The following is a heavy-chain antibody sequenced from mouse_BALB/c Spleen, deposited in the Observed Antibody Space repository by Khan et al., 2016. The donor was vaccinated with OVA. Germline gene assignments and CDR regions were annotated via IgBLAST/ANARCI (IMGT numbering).Heavy chain of an antibody. J-gene: IGHJ3*01. CDR1: GFTFSTYG. CDR3: SRLAYYYNSEGFAY. V-gene: IGHV5-6*01. Sequence: EVELVESGGDLVKPGGSLKLSCAASGFTFSTYGMSWVRQTPEKRLEWVATISTGGTYTYYPDSVKGRFTISRENAKNTLYLQLSSLKSEDTAIYYCSRLAYYYNSEGFAYWGQGTLVTVSA. D-gene: IGHD1-1*01. CDR2: ISTGGTYT.